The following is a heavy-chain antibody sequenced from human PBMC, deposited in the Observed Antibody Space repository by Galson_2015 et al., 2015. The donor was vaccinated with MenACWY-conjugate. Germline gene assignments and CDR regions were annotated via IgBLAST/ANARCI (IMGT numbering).Heavy chain of an antibody. J-gene: IGHJ6*02. CDR1: GFTFSSYC. CDR3: ARPIVAAGSNSYYYGLDV. Sequence: SLRLSCAASGFTFSSYCMHWVRQAPGTGLVWVSRINSDGSTTTYADSVKGRFTISRDNAKNTLYLQMNSLNAEDTGIYYCARPIVAAGSNSYYYGLDVWGQGTTVTVSS. V-gene: IGHV3-74*01. D-gene: IGHD5-12*01. CDR2: INSDGSTT.